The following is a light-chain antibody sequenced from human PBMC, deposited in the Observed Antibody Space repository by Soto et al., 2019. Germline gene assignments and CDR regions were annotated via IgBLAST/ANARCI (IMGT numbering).Light chain of an antibody. CDR3: SSYPSSITSV. CDR1: SSDVGGYNS. J-gene: IGLJ1*01. CDR2: EVT. V-gene: IGLV2-14*01. Sequence: QSALTQPASVSGSPGQSITISCTGTSSDVGGYNSVSWYQQHPGKAPKLMIYEVTNRPSGVSNRFSGSKSGNTASLTISGLQADDEADYYCSSYPSSITSVFGPGTKLTVL.